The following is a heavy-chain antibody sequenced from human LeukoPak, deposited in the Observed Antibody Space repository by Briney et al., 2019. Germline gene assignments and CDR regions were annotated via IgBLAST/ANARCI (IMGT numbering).Heavy chain of an antibody. CDR2: INPSSGST. V-gene: IGHV1-2*06. CDR1: GYTFSGDH. D-gene: IGHD1-26*01. J-gene: IGHJ4*02. CDR3: ARDRNLYSGSFAS. Sequence: ASVTVSCKASGYTFSGDHMHWVRQAPGQGLEWMGRINPSSGSTHFAQNFQGRVTMTRDTSISTAYMELSRLTSDDTAVYYCARDRNLYSGSFASWGQGTLVTVSS.